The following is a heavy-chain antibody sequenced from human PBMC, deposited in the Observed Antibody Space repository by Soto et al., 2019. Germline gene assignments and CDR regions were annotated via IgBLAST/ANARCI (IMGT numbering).Heavy chain of an antibody. Sequence: QVQLVQSGAEVRKPGSSVRVSCKASGGSFNRHTISWVRQAPGQGLEWMGWISAYNGNTNYAQKLQGRVTMTTDTSTSTAYMELRSLRSDDTAVYYCARARMSLLPFDYWGQGTLVTVSS. CDR2: ISAYNGNT. J-gene: IGHJ4*02. CDR3: ARARMSLLPFDY. CDR1: GGSFNRHT. D-gene: IGHD2-15*01. V-gene: IGHV1-18*01.